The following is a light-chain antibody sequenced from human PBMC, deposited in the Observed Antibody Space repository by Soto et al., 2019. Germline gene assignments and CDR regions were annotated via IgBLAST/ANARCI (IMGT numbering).Light chain of an antibody. CDR1: SSDIGVYDY. V-gene: IGLV2-8*01. CDR2: DVT. J-gene: IGLJ2*01. CDR3: GSYAGTKNFVV. Sequence: QSALTQPPSASGSPGQSVTISCTGTSSDIGVYDYVSWYQRHPGKAPKLVIYDVTKRPSGVPDRFSGSKSGNTASLTVSGLQAEDEADYFGGSYAGTKNFVVFGGGTKVTVL.